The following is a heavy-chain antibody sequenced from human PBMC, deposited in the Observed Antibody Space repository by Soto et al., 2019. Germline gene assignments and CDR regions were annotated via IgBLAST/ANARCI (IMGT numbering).Heavy chain of an antibody. CDR2: IYYSGST. CDR3: ARTSYCISTSCYDRRGYYYGMDV. V-gene: IGHV4-59*01. J-gene: IGHJ6*02. Sequence: PSETLSLTCTVSGGSISSYYWSWIRQPPGKGLEWIGYIYYSGSTNYNPSLKSRVTISVDTSKNQFSLKLSSVTAADTVVYYCARTSYCISTSCYDRRGYYYGMDVWGQGTTVTVSS. D-gene: IGHD2-2*01. CDR1: GGSISSYY.